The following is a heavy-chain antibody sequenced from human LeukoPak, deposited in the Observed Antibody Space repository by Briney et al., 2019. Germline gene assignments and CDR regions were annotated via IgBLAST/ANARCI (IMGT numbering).Heavy chain of an antibody. D-gene: IGHD5-24*01. CDR2: IYHSGST. CDR1: GGSISSSNW. V-gene: IGHV4-4*02. J-gene: IGHJ4*02. CDR3: ARDGDQDYFDY. Sequence: PSQTLSLTCAVSGGSISSSNWWGWVRRPPGKGLEWIGEIYHSGSTNCNPSLKSRVTISVDKSKNQFSLKLSSVTAADTAVYYCARDGDQDYFDYWGQGTLVTVSS.